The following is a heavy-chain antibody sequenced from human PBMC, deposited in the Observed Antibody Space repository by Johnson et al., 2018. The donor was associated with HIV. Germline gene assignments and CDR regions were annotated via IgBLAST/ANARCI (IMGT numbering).Heavy chain of an antibody. Sequence: VQLVESGGGVVQRGGSLRVSCAASGFTFSSYAMSWVRQAPGKGLEWVSAISGSGGTTYYADSVKGRFTISRDNSKNTLYLQMSSLRAGDTAVYYCARGRASWELYDAFEIWGQGTMVIVSS. V-gene: IGHV3-23*04. CDR3: ARGRASWELYDAFEI. CDR1: GFTFSSYA. J-gene: IGHJ3*02. D-gene: IGHD1-26*01. CDR2: ISGSGGTT.